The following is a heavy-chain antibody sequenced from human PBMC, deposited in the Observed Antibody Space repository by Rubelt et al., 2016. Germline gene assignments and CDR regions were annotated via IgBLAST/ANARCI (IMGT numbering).Heavy chain of an antibody. J-gene: IGHJ3*02. CDR3: VRGSLRDGLCDI. V-gene: IGHV1-24*01. D-gene: IGHD3-10*01. CDR1: GYTLTELS. Sequence: QVQLVQSGAEVKKPGASVKVSCKVSGYTLTELSMHWVRQAPGQRLEWMGGFDREDGETIYAQKFQGRVTMTEDTSTDTAYMELSSLRSEDTAIYYCVRGSLRDGLCDIWGQGTLVTVSS. CDR2: FDREDGET.